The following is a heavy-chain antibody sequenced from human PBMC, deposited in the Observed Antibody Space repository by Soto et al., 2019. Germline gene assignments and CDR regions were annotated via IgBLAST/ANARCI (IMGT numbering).Heavy chain of an antibody. CDR2: IYPDGNRK. CDR3: ARDDEHWNECDLGY. CDR1: GFTFSSHI. D-gene: IGHD1-1*01. V-gene: IGHV3-30-3*01. Sequence: PGGSLRLSCTVSGFTFSSHIMHWVRQAPGKGLEWVTHIYPDGNRKYYADSVKGRFTTSRDNSQNTMYLQMNSLRVEDTAVYYCARDDEHWNECDLGYWGQGVLVTVSS. J-gene: IGHJ4*02.